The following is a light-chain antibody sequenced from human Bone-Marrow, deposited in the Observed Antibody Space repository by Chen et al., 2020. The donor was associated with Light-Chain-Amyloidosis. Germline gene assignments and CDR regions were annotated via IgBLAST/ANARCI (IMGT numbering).Light chain of an antibody. CDR2: DVS. CDR1: QDIAKL. CDR3: QRYDGVPLFT. V-gene: IGKV1-33*01. J-gene: IGKJ3*01. Sequence: DIQMTQSPSSLSASVGDRVTITCQASQDIAKLLSWYQQRPGKAPNLLIYDVSNLHTGVPSRFSGNGSGTHFTLTISRLQPEDIATYYCQRYDGVPLFTFGPGTKVDLK.